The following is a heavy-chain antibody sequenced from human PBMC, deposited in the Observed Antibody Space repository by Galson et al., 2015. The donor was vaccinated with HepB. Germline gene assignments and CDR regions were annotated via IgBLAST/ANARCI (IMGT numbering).Heavy chain of an antibody. D-gene: IGHD3-16*01. Sequence: QSGAEVKKPGESLKISCKGSGYSFTSYWIGWVRQMPGKGLEWMGIIYPGDSDTRYSPSFQGQVTISADKSISTAYLQWSSLKASDTAMYYCARLGDYSRYYYGMDVWGQGTTVTVSS. CDR2: IYPGDSDT. CDR3: ARLGDYSRYYYGMDV. CDR1: GYSFTSYW. V-gene: IGHV5-51*01. J-gene: IGHJ6*02.